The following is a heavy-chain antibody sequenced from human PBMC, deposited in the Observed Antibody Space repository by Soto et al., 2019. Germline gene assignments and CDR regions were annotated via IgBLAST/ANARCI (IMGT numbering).Heavy chain of an antibody. Sequence: EVQRLESGGGLVQPVGSLRLSCAASGFTFSSYAMSWVRQAPGKGLEWVSAISGSGGSTYYADSVKGRFTISRDNSKNTLYLQMNSLRAEDTAVYYCANLGQYYDFWSGTDLDFDYWGQGTLVTVSS. CDR1: GFTFSSYA. CDR3: ANLGQYYDFWSGTDLDFDY. J-gene: IGHJ4*02. D-gene: IGHD3-3*01. CDR2: ISGSGGST. V-gene: IGHV3-23*01.